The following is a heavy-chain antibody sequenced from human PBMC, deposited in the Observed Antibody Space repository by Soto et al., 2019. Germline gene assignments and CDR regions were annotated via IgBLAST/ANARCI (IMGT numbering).Heavy chain of an antibody. CDR2: IYHSGST. CDR3: ASLRRSGYVVRYFDY. D-gene: IGHD5-12*01. J-gene: IGHJ4*02. Sequence: PSETLSLTCTVSGGSISSGDYYWSWVRQPPGKGLEWIGEIYHSGSTNYNPSLKSRVTISVDKSKNQFSLKLSSVTAAHTAVYYCASLRRSGYVVRYFDYWGQGTLVTVSS. V-gene: IGHV4-4*02. CDR1: GGSISSGDYY.